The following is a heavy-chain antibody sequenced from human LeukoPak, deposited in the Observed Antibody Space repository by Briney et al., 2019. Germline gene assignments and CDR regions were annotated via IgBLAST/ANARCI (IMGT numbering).Heavy chain of an antibody. D-gene: IGHD1-26*01. CDR2: INQDESKK. J-gene: IGHJ4*02. Sequence: GGSLRLSCAASGFTFSADWMNWVRQAPGKGLEWVANINQDESKKYYVDSVKGRFTISRDNAKNSLYLQMDSLRAEDTAVYYSARDPNILMGANFHSWGQGTLVTVSS. CDR3: ARDPNILMGANFHS. CDR1: GFTFSADW. V-gene: IGHV3-7*01.